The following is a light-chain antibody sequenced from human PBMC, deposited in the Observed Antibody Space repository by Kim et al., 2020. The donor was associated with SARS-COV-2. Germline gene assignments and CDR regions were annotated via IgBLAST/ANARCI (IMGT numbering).Light chain of an antibody. CDR3: AAWDDSLNGRL. Sequence: RVTLFCFWSRHHIGNNGVKLYPQLPGKAPRRLIYYDDLLPSGVSDRFSGSKSGTSASLAISGLQSEDEADYYCAAWDDSLNGRLFGGGTQLTVL. CDR2: YDD. J-gene: IGLJ2*01. V-gene: IGLV1-36*01. CDR1: RHHIGNNG.